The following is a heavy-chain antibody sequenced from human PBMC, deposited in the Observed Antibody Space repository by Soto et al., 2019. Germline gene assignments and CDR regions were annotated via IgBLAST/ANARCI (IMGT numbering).Heavy chain of an antibody. J-gene: IGHJ4*02. CDR3: ARVMAADNWNDPFDH. CDR1: GVRFDDYA. Sequence: EVHLVASGGGLVQPGRSLRLSCAASGVRFDDYAIHWVRQAPGKGLDWVAAIGWDGVNIAYADSVKGRFTIYRDNAKNYLYLQMDSLRVEDKAFSFCARVMAADNWNDPFDHWGQGTLVTVSS. D-gene: IGHD1-20*01. CDR2: IGWDGVNI. V-gene: IGHV3-9*01.